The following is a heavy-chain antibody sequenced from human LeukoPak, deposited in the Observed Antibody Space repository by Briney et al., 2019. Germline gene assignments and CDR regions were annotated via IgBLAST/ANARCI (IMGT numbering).Heavy chain of an antibody. J-gene: IGHJ6*03. CDR2: INWNGGST. CDR1: GFTFDDYG. D-gene: IGHD6-13*01. V-gene: IGHV3-20*04. Sequence: GGSLRLSCAASGFTFDDYGMSWVRQAPGKGLEWVSGINWNGGSTGYADSVKGRFTISRDNAKNSLYLQMNSLRAEDTALYYCARDMGMSYYYYMDVWGKGTTVTVSS. CDR3: ARDMGMSYYYYMDV.